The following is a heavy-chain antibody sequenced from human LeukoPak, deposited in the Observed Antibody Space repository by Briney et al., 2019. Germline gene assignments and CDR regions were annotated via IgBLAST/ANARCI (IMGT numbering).Heavy chain of an antibody. D-gene: IGHD1-26*01. CDR2: IRDSGGST. V-gene: IGHV3-23*01. CDR3: AKYGPQDSGSSHFDY. CDR1: GFTFSSYA. Sequence: GGALRLSCAASGFTFSSYAMSWVRQAPGKGLEWVSAIRDSGGSTHYADSVKGRFTTSRDNSKNTLFLQMNSLRAEDAAIYYCAKYGPQDSGSSHFDYWGQGALVTVSS. J-gene: IGHJ4*02.